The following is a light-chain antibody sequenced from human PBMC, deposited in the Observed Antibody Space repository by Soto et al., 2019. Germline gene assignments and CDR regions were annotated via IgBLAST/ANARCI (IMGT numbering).Light chain of an antibody. Sequence: QSALTQPASVSGSPGQSITISCTGTGSDVGGYNHVSWYQQHPGKAPKLMIYEVRNRPSGVSNRFSGSKSGNTASLTISGLQADDEADNYSSSSTSSTTYVFGTGTKLTVL. CDR1: GSDVGGYNH. J-gene: IGLJ1*01. CDR3: SSSTSSTTYV. V-gene: IGLV2-14*01. CDR2: EVR.